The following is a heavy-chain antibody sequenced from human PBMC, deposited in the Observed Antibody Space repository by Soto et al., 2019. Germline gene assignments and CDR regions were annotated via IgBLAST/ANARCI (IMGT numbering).Heavy chain of an antibody. V-gene: IGHV4-31*03. CDR2: IYYSGST. CDR1: GGPISSGGYY. Sequence: PSETLSLTCTVSGGPISSGGYYWSWIRQHPGKGLEWIGYIYYSGSTYYNPSLKSRVTISVDTSKNQFSLKLSSVTAADTAVYYCARDRVDYYDSSGYHYGMDVWGQGTRSPSP. CDR3: ARDRVDYYDSSGYHYGMDV. D-gene: IGHD3-22*01. J-gene: IGHJ6*02.